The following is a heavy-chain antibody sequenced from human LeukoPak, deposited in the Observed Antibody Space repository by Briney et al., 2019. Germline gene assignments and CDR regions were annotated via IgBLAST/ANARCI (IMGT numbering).Heavy chain of an antibody. CDR3: AKSYYDSSGFEY. CDR1: GLTFKKYA. CDR2: ISDTGGST. Sequence: GGSLRLLCAAPGLTFKKYAMAWVRQSPGKGLEWVSTISDTGGSTYYADSVKGRYTISRDNSKNTVYLQMNNLRAEDTAIYYCAKSYYDSSGFEYWGQGTLVTVSS. J-gene: IGHJ4*02. V-gene: IGHV3-23*01. D-gene: IGHD3-22*01.